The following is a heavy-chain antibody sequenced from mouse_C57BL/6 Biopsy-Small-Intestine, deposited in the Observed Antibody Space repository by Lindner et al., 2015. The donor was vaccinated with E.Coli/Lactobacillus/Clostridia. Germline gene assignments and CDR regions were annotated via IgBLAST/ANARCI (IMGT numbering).Heavy chain of an antibody. Sequence: VQLQESGAELARPGASVKMSCKASGYTFTSYTMHWVKQRPGQGLEWIGYINPSSGYTKYNQKFKDKATLTADKSSSTAYMQLSSLTSEDSAVYYCARLITTVVGGYWGQGTTLTVSS. CDR2: INPSSGYT. CDR3: ARLITTVVGGY. V-gene: IGHV1-4*01. J-gene: IGHJ2*01. CDR1: GYTFTSYT. D-gene: IGHD1-1*01.